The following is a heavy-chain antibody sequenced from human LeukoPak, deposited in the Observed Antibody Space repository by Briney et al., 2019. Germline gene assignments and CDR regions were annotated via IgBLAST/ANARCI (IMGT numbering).Heavy chain of an antibody. CDR1: GYSISSGYH. Sequence: KPSETLSLTCVVSGYSISSGYHWGWIRQPPGKGLEWIGSIYYSGSTYYNPSLKSRVTISVDTSKNQFSLKLSSVTAADTAVYYCARQVGRSITIFGVGPDYFDYWGQGTLVTVSS. J-gene: IGHJ4*02. CDR3: ARQVGRSITIFGVGPDYFDY. D-gene: IGHD3-3*01. CDR2: IYYSGST. V-gene: IGHV4-38-2*01.